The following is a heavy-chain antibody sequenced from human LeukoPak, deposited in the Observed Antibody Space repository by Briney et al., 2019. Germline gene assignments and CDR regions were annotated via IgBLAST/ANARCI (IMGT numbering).Heavy chain of an antibody. J-gene: IGHJ3*02. V-gene: IGHV4-59*08. D-gene: IGHD4-11*01. CDR1: GGSISSYY. CDR3: ARHQVTTVNAFDI. Sequence: SETLSLTCTVSGGSISSYYWSWIRQPPGKGLEWIGYIYYSGSTNYNPSLKSRVTISVDTSKNQFSLKLSSVTAADTAVYYCARHQVTTVNAFDIWGQGTMVTVSS. CDR2: IYYSGST.